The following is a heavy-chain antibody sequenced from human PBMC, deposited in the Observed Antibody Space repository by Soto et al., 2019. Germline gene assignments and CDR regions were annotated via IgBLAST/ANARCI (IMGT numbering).Heavy chain of an antibody. D-gene: IGHD6-19*01. CDR3: ARSHSSGYVDY. J-gene: IGHJ4*02. V-gene: IGHV3-21*01. Sequence: PGGSLRLSCAASGFTFSSYYMKWVRQAPGKGLEWVSSISDISDIYYADSVKGRFTISRGNAKNSLYLQMNSLRAEDTAVYYCARSHSSGYVDYWGQGTLVTVSS. CDR2: ISDISDI. CDR1: GFTFSSYY.